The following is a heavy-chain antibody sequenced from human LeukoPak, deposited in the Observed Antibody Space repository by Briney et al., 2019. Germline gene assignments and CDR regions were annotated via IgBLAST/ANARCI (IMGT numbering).Heavy chain of an antibody. CDR3: ARDGGYSGYDLVY. Sequence: PSETLSLTCTVSGGSISSGDYYWSWIRQPPGKGLEWIGYIYYSGSTYYNPSLKSRVTISVDTSKNQFSLKLSSVTAADTAVYYCARDGGYSGYDLVYWGQGTLVTVSP. CDR1: GGSISSGDYY. J-gene: IGHJ4*02. D-gene: IGHD5-12*01. CDR2: IYYSGST. V-gene: IGHV4-30-4*01.